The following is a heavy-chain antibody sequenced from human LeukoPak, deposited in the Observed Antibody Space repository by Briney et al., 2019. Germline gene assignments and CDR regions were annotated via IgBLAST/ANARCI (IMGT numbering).Heavy chain of an antibody. D-gene: IGHD6-19*01. J-gene: IGHJ4*02. CDR2: IYYSGSA. Sequence: SETLSLTCTVSGGSISSSPYYWGWIRQPPGKGLEWIGNIYYSGSAYYNPSLKTRVTISVDTSKNQFSLKLSSVTAADTAVYYCARHASVDGNWPRPLDYWGQGSLVTVSS. V-gene: IGHV4-39*01. CDR3: ARHASVDGNWPRPLDY. CDR1: GGSISSSPYY.